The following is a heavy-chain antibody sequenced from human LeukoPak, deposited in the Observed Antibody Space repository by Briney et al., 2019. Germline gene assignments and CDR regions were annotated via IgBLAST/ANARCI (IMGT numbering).Heavy chain of an antibody. CDR1: GFTVSGNY. V-gene: IGHV3-66*01. J-gene: IGHJ4*02. D-gene: IGHD5-18*01. CDR3: ARDGYSFGHDFDY. Sequence: GGSLRLSCAASGFTVSGNYMSWVRQAPGKGLEWVSVIYSGGSTYYADSVKGRFTISRDNSKNTLYLQMNSLRAEDTAVYYCARDGYSFGHDFDYWGQGTLVTVSS. CDR2: IYSGGST.